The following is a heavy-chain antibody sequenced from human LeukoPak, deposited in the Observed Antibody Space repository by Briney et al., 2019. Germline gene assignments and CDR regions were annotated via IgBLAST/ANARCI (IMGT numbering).Heavy chain of an antibody. V-gene: IGHV5-51*01. D-gene: IGHD1-1*01. CDR1: GYRFTSYW. Sequence: GESLQISCKGSGYRFTSYWIGWVRQLPGKGLEWMGIIYPGDSDTRYSPSFQGQVTISADKSISTAYLQWSSLKASDTAMYYCSRSGLERGYFDYWGQGTLVTVSS. CDR3: SRSGLERGYFDY. J-gene: IGHJ4*02. CDR2: IYPGDSDT.